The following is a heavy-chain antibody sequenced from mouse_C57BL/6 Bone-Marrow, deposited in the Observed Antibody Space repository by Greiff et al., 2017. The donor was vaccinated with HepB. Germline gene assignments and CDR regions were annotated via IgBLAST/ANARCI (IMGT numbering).Heavy chain of an antibody. D-gene: IGHD1-1*01. Sequence: EVQLQQLGAELLRPGASARFSCTAPGSNIKDNISPGVKQRPEQGLEWIGRFDPEDGDTEYAPKFQGKATMTADTSSNTAYLQLSSLTSEDTAVYYCTYYGPYAMDYWGQGTSVTVSS. V-gene: IGHV14-1*01. J-gene: IGHJ4*01. CDR2: FDPEDGDT. CDR3: TYYGPYAMDY. CDR1: GSNIKDNI.